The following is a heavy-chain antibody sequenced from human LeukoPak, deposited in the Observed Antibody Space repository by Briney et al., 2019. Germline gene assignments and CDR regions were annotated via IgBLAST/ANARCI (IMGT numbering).Heavy chain of an antibody. CDR3: ANHDYVWGSFRS. Sequence: GGSLRLSCAVSGFPLSHYSLSWVRQAPGKGLEWVSSLSSSGGYIYYADSVRGRFTISRDNANNSLFLQMNSLRAEDTAVYYCANHDYVWGSFRSWGQGTLVTVSP. CDR1: GFPLSHYS. D-gene: IGHD3-16*02. J-gene: IGHJ5*02. V-gene: IGHV3-21*01. CDR2: LSSSGGYI.